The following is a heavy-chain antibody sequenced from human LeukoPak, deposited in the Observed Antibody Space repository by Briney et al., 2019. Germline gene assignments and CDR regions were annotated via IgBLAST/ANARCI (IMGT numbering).Heavy chain of an antibody. CDR2: VYYSGST. CDR1: GGSVSSGSHY. V-gene: IGHV4-61*01. J-gene: IGHJ4*02. CDR3: ATYIVAAGYLHY. Sequence: AETLSLTCTVSGGSVSSGSHYWSWIRQPPGKGLEWIGYVYYSGSTMYNPSLKSRVIISVDTSKNQFSLKLTSVTAADTAVYFCATYIVAAGYLHYWGQGTLVTVPS. D-gene: IGHD6-13*01.